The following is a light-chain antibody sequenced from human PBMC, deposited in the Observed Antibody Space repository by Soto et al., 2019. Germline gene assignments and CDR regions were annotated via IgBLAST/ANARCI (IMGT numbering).Light chain of an antibody. V-gene: IGKV1-9*01. Sequence: DIQLTQSPSFLSASIGDRVTITCRASQAFSSYLAWYQQKPGKAPNLLIYVASTLQSGVPSRFSGSGSGTEFTLTISSVQPEDFATYYCQQLNSFPLTFGGGTKVASK. J-gene: IGKJ4*01. CDR3: QQLNSFPLT. CDR2: VAS. CDR1: QAFSSY.